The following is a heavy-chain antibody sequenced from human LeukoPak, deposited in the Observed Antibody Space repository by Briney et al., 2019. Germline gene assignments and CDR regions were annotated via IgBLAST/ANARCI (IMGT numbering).Heavy chain of an antibody. CDR2: IYYSGST. V-gene: IGHV4-59*01. Sequence: SETLSLICTVSGGSISSYYGSWIRQPPGKGLEWIGYIYYSGSTNYNPTLKSRVTISVDTSKNQFSLKLRSATDADTAVYYCAREERRVVPAANGFDYWGQGTLVTVSS. J-gene: IGHJ4*02. CDR3: AREERRVVPAANGFDY. CDR1: GGSISSYY. D-gene: IGHD2-2*01.